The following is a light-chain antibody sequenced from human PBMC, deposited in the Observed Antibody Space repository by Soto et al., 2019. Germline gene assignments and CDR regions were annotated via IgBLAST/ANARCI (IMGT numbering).Light chain of an antibody. CDR1: QNIDIF. CDR3: QESYSRPPWM. V-gene: IGKV1-39*01. CDR2: AAS. Sequence: DIQMTQSPSSLSASVGDRVTITCRASQNIDIFLNWYHQKPGRAPNLLIYAASNLHSGVPSRFSGSGSGTDFTLTISSLQLEDFATYYCQESYSRPPWMFGQGTKVEIK. J-gene: IGKJ1*01.